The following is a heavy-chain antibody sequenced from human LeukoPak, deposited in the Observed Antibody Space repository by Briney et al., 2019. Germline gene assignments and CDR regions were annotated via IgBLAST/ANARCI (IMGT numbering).Heavy chain of an antibody. V-gene: IGHV4-30-4*08. CDR3: ARDAWVASRAGGYVI. CDR1: GGSISRGDYY. Sequence: PSQTLSLTCTVSGGSISRGDYYWSWIRQPPGKGLEWIGYIYYSGSTYYNPSLKSRVTISVDTSKNQFSLKLSSVTAADTAVYYCARDAWVASRAGGYVIWGQGTLVTVSS. D-gene: IGHD5-12*01. J-gene: IGHJ4*02. CDR2: IYYSGST.